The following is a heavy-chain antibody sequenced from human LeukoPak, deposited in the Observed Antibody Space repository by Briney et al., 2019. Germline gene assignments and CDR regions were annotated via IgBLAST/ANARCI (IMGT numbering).Heavy chain of an antibody. J-gene: IGHJ6*02. Sequence: PGGSLRLSCAASGFALSSHWMTWVRQVPGRGPEWVANVNRDGSETYYLDSEKGRFTISKDNAKNSLYLQMNSLRAEDTALYHCARNNGMDVWGQGTTVIVSS. V-gene: IGHV3-7*03. CDR3: ARNNGMDV. CDR1: GFALSSHW. CDR2: VNRDGSET.